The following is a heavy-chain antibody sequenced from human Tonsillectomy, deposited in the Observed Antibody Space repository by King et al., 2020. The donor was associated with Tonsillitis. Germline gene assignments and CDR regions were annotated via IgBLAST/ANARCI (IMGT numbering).Heavy chain of an antibody. D-gene: IGHD5/OR15-5a*01. Sequence: QLVQSGAEVKRSGASVKVSCKASGYTFTNSDINWVRQATGQGLEWMGRMNPNGGNTDYAQKFQGRVTMTRDTSITTAYMELSSLRPEDTAVYYCARGLSLDYWGQGTLVTVSS. CDR2: MNPNGGNT. V-gene: IGHV1-8*02. J-gene: IGHJ4*02. CDR1: GYTFTNSD. CDR3: ARGLSLDY.